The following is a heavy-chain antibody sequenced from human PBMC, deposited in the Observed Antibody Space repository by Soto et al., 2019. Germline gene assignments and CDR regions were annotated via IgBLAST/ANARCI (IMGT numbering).Heavy chain of an antibody. J-gene: IGHJ4*02. CDR3: ARGFVYYYDSSGYNFDY. CDR1: GGSISSYY. Sequence: SETLSLTCTVSGGSISSYYWSWIRQPPGKGLEWIGYIYYSGSTNYNPSLKSRVTISVDTSKNQFSLKLSSVTAADTAVYYCARGFVYYYDSSGYNFDYWGQGTLVTVSS. V-gene: IGHV4-59*01. D-gene: IGHD3-22*01. CDR2: IYYSGST.